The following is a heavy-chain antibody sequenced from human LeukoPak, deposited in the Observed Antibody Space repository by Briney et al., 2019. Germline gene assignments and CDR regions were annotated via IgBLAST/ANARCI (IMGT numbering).Heavy chain of an antibody. V-gene: IGHV3-20*04. Sequence: PGGSLRLSCGTSGFTFTDFGISWVRQGPGKGLEWFSSIKWNGGRIGYADSVKGRFTVSRDNAKNSLYLQMNSLRAEDTAFYYCTRDYGDYPYRYFFDYWGRGNLVTVSS. J-gene: IGHJ4*02. CDR1: GFTFTDFG. CDR2: IKWNGGRI. D-gene: IGHD4-17*01. CDR3: TRDYGDYPYRYFFDY.